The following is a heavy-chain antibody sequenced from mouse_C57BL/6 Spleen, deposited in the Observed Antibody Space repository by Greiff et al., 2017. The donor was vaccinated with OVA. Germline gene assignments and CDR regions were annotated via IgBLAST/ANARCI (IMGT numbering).Heavy chain of an antibody. J-gene: IGHJ4*01. CDR1: GYSITSGYY. V-gene: IGHV3-6*01. CDR3: ARGGTYYDYDEMDY. CDR2: ISYDGSN. D-gene: IGHD2-4*01. Sequence: EVQVVESGPGLVKPSQSLSLTCSVTGYSITSGYYWNWIRQFPGNKLEWMGYISYDGSNNYNPSLKNRISITRDTSKNQFFLKLNSVTTEDTATYYCARGGTYYDYDEMDYWGQGTSVTVSS.